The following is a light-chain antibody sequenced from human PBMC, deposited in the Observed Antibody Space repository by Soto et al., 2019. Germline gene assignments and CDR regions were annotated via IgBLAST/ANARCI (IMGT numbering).Light chain of an antibody. J-gene: IGKJ1*01. CDR1: QSISSY. V-gene: IGKV1-5*03. CDR2: KAS. CDR3: QHYNSYSEA. Sequence: DIRMTQSPSSLSASVGDRVTITCRASQSISSYLNWYQQKPGKAPKLLIYKASTLKSGVPSRFSGSGSGTEFTLTISSLQPDDFATYYCQHYNSYSEAFGQGTKVDI.